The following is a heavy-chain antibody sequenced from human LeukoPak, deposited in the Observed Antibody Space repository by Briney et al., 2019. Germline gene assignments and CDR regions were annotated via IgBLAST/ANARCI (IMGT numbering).Heavy chain of an antibody. J-gene: IGHJ5*02. CDR1: GGIFSSYA. Sequence: SVKVSCKASGGIFSSYAISWVRQAPGQGLEWMGRIIPIFGIANYAQKFQGRVTITADKSTSTAYMELSSLRSEDTAVYYCAREASGSNYDFWSGYSEWFDPWGQGTLVTVSS. CDR2: IIPIFGIA. V-gene: IGHV1-69*04. D-gene: IGHD3-3*01. CDR3: AREASGSNYDFWSGYSEWFDP.